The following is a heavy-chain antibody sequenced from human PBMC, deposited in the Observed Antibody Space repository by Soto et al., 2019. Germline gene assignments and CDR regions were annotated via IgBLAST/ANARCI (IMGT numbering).Heavy chain of an antibody. CDR1: GDTFTANF. CDR2: INPKSGGT. CDR3: ARERGIAVAGVFDY. Sequence: ASVKVFCKASGDTFTANFLHWVRQAPGQQFEWMGWINPKSGGTKYPQNFQGRVTMTRDTSLSTVYMTLSGLTSDDTAVYYCARERGIAVAGVFDYWGQGTLVTVSS. V-gene: IGHV1-2*02. D-gene: IGHD6-19*01. J-gene: IGHJ4*02.